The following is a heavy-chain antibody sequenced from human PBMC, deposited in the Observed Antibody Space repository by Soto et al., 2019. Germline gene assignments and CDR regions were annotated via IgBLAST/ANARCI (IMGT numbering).Heavy chain of an antibody. D-gene: IGHD5-18*01. CDR1: GYAFTSYD. J-gene: IGHJ4*02. Sequence: QVQLVQSGAAVTKPGASVKVSCKASGYAFTSYDINWVRQATGQGLEWRGWMNPNSGNTGYAQKFQRRVTMTKNTSISTAYRELMSLRCDSTAVNYCAREKSYGYADYWGQGTLLTVSS. V-gene: IGHV1-8*01. CDR2: MNPNSGNT. CDR3: AREKSYGYADY.